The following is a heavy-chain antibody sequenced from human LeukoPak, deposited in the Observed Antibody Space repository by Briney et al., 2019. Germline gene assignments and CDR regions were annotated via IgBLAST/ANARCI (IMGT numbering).Heavy chain of an antibody. CDR2: IYHSGST. CDR1: GYAISSGHF. J-gene: IGHJ5*02. V-gene: IGHV4-38-2*02. Sequence: PSETLSLTCSVSGYAISSGHFWGWIRQPPGKGLEWIGTIYHSGSTYYNPSLKSRVTISVDTSKNQFSLKLSSVTAADTAVYYCARGYSSSWYFNWFDPWGQGTLVTASS. D-gene: IGHD6-13*01. CDR3: ARGYSSSWYFNWFDP.